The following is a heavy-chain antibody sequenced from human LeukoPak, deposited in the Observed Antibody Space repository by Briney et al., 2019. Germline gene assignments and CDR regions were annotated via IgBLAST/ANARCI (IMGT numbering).Heavy chain of an antibody. CDR1: GFTFSSYG. D-gene: IGHD3-22*01. CDR2: IRYDGSNK. CDR3: AKDFSVYNYDSRVLDY. J-gene: IGHJ4*02. Sequence: GGSLRLSCAASGFTFSSYGIHWVRQAPGKGLEWVAFIRYDGSNKYYADSVKGRFTISRDNSKNTLYLQMNRLRAEDTAVYYCAKDFSVYNYDSRVLDYWGQGTLVTVSS. V-gene: IGHV3-30*02.